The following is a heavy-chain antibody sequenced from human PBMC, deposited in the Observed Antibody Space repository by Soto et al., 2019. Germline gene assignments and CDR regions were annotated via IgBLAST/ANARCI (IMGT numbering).Heavy chain of an antibody. CDR1: GDSISSDESC. CDR2: IYDGGTT. CDR3: ARGPSGDKVDY. D-gene: IGHD7-27*01. V-gene: IGHV4-30-4*01. Sequence: SETRSLTYTVTGDSISSDESCWSWIRQPPDRVLEWIGHIYDGGTTYNNPSLKSRITISVDTSKTQFSLKLNSVSAADTAVYYCARGPSGDKVDYWGQGILVTVS. J-gene: IGHJ4*02.